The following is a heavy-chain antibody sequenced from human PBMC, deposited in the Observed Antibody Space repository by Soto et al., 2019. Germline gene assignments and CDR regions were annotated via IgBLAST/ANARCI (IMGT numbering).Heavy chain of an antibody. D-gene: IGHD6-19*01. V-gene: IGHV4-59*01. CDR3: ANLEYTSGWSHFKY. J-gene: IGHJ4*02. Sequence: PSETLSLTCTVSGGSISTYYWSWIRQPPEKGLEWIGYIYYSGNSNYNPYLKSRVTISVDTSKNQFSLKLTSVTAADTAVYYCANLEYTSGWSHFKYWGQGTLVTVSS. CDR1: GGSISTYY. CDR2: IYYSGNS.